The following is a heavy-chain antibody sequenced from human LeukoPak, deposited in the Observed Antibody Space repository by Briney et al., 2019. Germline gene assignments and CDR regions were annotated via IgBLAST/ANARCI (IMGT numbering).Heavy chain of an antibody. Sequence: SETLSLTCSVSGGSITTYYWSWIRQPPGKGLEWIGYIYSSGSTNDNPSFKSRVTLSLDTSKNQLSLKLSSVTAADTAVYYCARVWMATANDAFDIWGQGTMVTVSS. V-gene: IGHV4-4*08. CDR1: GGSITTYY. CDR2: IYSSGST. J-gene: IGHJ3*02. CDR3: ARVWMATANDAFDI. D-gene: IGHD5-24*01.